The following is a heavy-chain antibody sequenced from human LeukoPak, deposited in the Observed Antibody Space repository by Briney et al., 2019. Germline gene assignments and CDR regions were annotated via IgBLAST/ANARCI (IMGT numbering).Heavy chain of an antibody. J-gene: IGHJ4*02. CDR2: IYYSGNT. CDR3: GRRNSGSYHFDY. CDR1: GGSISGYY. Sequence: SETLSLTCTVSGGSISGYYWNWIRQPPGKGLEWIGYIYYSGNTNYNPSLKGRVTISVDTYKNQFSLRLTSVTAADTAVYYWGRRNSGSYHFDYWGQGALVTVSS. V-gene: IGHV4-59*01. D-gene: IGHD1-26*01.